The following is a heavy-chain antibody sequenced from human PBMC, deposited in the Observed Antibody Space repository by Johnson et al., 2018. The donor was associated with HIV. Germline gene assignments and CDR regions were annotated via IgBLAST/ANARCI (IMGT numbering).Heavy chain of an antibody. J-gene: IGHJ3*02. V-gene: IGHV3-43D*03. CDR1: GFIFDDYA. Sequence: VQLLESGGGLVQPGRSLRLSCAASGFIFDDYAMHWVRQAPGKGLEWVSLISWDGGSAYYVDSVKGRFTISRDNSNNSLYLQMNSLRADDTAVYYCARGLTGTRRDAFDIWGQGTMVTVSS. CDR2: ISWDGGSA. CDR3: ARGLTGTRRDAFDI. D-gene: IGHD1-7*01.